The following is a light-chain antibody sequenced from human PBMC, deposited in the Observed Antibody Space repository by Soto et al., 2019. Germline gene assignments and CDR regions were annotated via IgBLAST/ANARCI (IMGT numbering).Light chain of an antibody. V-gene: IGLV2-8*01. CDR2: EVS. J-gene: IGLJ2*01. CDR1: SSDVGGYNC. Sequence: QSVLTQPPSASGSPGQSVTISCTGTSSDVGGYNCVSWYQQHPGKPPKLMIYEVSKRPSGVPDRFSGSKSGNTASLTVSGLQAEDEADYYCSSYAGSNIPVVFGGGTKLTVL. CDR3: SSYAGSNIPVV.